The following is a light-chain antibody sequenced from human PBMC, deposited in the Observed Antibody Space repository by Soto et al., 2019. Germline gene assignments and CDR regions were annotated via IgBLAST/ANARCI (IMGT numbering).Light chain of an antibody. CDR2: GAS. CDR1: QSVSSN. V-gene: IGKV3-11*01. J-gene: IGKJ5*01. Sequence: EFVLTQSPATLSVSPGERATLSCRASQSVSSNLAWYQQKPGQAPRLLIYGASNRATGIPARFSGSGSGTDFTLTISSLEPEDFAVYYCQQRSNWPITFGQGTRLENK. CDR3: QQRSNWPIT.